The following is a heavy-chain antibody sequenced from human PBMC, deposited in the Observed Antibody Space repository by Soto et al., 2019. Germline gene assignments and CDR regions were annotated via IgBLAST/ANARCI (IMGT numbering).Heavy chain of an antibody. J-gene: IGHJ4*02. CDR2: IYYSGST. D-gene: IGHD5-12*01. Sequence: SETLSLTCTVSGGSISSSSYYWGWIRQPPGKGLEWIGSIYYSGSTYYNPSLKSRVTISVDTSKNQFSLKLSSVTAADTAVYYCASTYSGYGSAIIYFDYWGQGTLVTVSS. CDR1: GGSISSSSYY. V-gene: IGHV4-39*01. CDR3: ASTYSGYGSAIIYFDY.